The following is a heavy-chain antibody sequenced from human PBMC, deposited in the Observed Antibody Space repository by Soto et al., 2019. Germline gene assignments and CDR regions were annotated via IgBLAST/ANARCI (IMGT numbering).Heavy chain of an antibody. CDR3: AKDHLWEEKSGYCSGGSCYSYAFAI. CDR1: GFTFSSYG. V-gene: IGHV3-30*18. Sequence: GGSLRLSCAASGFTFSSYGMHWVRQAPGKGLEWVVVISYDGSNKYYADSVKGRFTISRDNSKNTLYLQMNSLRAEDTAVYYCAKDHLWEEKSGYCSGGSCYSYAFAIWGQGTRVTVSS. D-gene: IGHD2-15*01. J-gene: IGHJ3*02. CDR2: ISYDGSNK.